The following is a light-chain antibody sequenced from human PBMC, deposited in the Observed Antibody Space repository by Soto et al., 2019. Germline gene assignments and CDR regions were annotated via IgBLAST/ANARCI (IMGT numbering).Light chain of an antibody. V-gene: IGLV7-43*01. CDR2: STS. CDR3: LLYYGGAQPKV. J-gene: IGLJ3*02. CDR1: TGAVTSGYY. Sequence: QAVVTQEPSLTVSPGGTVTLTCASSTGAVTSGYYPNWFQQKPGQEPRALIYSTSNTNSRTPARFAGSLLGGKAALRLSGVQPEDEAEYYSLLYYGGAQPKVFGGGTKLTVL.